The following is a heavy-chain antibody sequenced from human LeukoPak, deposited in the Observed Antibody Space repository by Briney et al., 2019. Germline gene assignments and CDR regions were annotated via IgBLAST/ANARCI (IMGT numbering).Heavy chain of an antibody. CDR2: VYYSGNP. CDR3: ARDQYSGRFDY. V-gene: IGHV4-59*01. CDR1: GGSITNYY. Sequence: SETLSLTCTVSGGSITNYYWSWIRQPPGKGLECVGYVYYSGNPEYNPSLKSRVTISIDTSKNQFSLKLSSVTAADTAVYYCARDQYSGRFDYWGQGILVTVSS. D-gene: IGHD1-26*01. J-gene: IGHJ4*02.